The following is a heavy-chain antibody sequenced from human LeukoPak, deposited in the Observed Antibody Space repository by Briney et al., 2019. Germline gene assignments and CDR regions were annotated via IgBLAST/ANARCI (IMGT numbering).Heavy chain of an antibody. CDR1: GFTFSSYS. V-gene: IGHV3-21*01. CDR2: ISSSSSYI. J-gene: IGHJ4*02. Sequence: GGSLRLSCAASGFTFSSYSMNWVRQAPGKGLEWVSSISSSSSYIYYADSVKGRFTISRDNAKNSLYLQMNSLRAEDTAVYYCARDGEYSGYDLVDYWGQGTLVTVSS. D-gene: IGHD5-12*01. CDR3: ARDGEYSGYDLVDY.